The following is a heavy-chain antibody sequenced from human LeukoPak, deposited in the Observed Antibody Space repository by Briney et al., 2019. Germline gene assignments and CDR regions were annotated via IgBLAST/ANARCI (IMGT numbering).Heavy chain of an antibody. CDR1: GFTFSSYA. D-gene: IGHD2-2*02. J-gene: IGHJ4*02. Sequence: GGSLRLSCAASGFTFSSYAMSWVRQAPGKGLEWVSAISGSGGSTYYADSVKGRFTISRDNSKTTLYLQMNSLRAEDTAVYYCAKDVGYCTSTTCYKPFDSWGQGTLVTVSS. CDR2: ISGSGGST. V-gene: IGHV3-23*01. CDR3: AKDVGYCTSTTCYKPFDS.